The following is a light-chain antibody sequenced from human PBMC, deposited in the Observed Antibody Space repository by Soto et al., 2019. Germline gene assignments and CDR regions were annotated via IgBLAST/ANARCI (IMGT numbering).Light chain of an antibody. CDR2: GNN. J-gene: IGLJ2*01. Sequence: QSVLTQPPSVSGAPGQRVTISCTGSSSNIGAGYDVHWYQQLPGTAPKLLIYGNNNRPSGVPDRFSGSKSGTSASLAITGLQADDEADYYCQSYDSSLSGSGVVFGGGTKLTVL. CDR3: QSYDSSLSGSGVV. CDR1: SSNIGAGYD. V-gene: IGLV1-40*01.